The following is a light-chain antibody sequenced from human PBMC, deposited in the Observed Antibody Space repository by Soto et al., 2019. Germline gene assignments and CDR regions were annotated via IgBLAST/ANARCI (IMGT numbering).Light chain of an antibody. CDR1: QRIDTW. V-gene: IGKV1-5*03. Sequence: DIQMTQSPSILSASVGDRVTITCRASQRIDTWLAWYQQKPGTAPKLLIYKATILQSGVPSRFSGSGSGTEFTLTIDSLQTDDFATYYCQQYNRSYTFGQGTRLEIK. J-gene: IGKJ5*01. CDR2: KAT. CDR3: QQYNRSYT.